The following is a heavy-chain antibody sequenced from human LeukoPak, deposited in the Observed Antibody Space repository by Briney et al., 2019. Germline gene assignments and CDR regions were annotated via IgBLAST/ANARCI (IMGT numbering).Heavy chain of an antibody. Sequence: SETLSLTCTVSGGSISSSSHYWGWIRQPPGKGLEWIGEINHSGSTNYNPSLKSRVTISVDTSKNQFSLKLSSVTAADTAVYYCARGGYSSGHYYFDYWGQGTLVTVSS. CDR2: INHSGST. V-gene: IGHV4-39*07. CDR1: GGSISSSSHY. CDR3: ARGGYSSGHYYFDY. J-gene: IGHJ4*02. D-gene: IGHD6-19*01.